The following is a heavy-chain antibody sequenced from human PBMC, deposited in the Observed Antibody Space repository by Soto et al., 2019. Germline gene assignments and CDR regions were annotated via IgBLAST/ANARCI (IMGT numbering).Heavy chain of an antibody. Sequence: FLTCSVSGDSLSTYFWSWIRQPPGRGLEWIGYISYSATPNYNPALKSRVIISIDTSKNQFSLKVNSVTAADTALYYCARGSVGSGWKFDFWGQGIMVTVSS. D-gene: IGHD3-22*01. CDR2: ISYSATP. V-gene: IGHV4-59*01. J-gene: IGHJ4*02. CDR3: ARGSVGSGWKFDF. CDR1: GDSLSTYF.